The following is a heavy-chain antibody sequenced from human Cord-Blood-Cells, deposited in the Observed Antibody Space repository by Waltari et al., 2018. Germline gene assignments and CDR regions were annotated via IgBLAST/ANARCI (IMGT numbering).Heavy chain of an antibody. J-gene: IGHJ5*02. Sequence: QVQLQESGPGLVKPSETLSLTCTVSGGSISSFYLSWIRQPAGKGLEWIGRIYTSGSTNYNPSLKSRVTMSVDTSKNQFSLKLSSVTAADTAVYYCARDQEGSGSYWFDPWGQGTLVTVSS. CDR3: ARDQEGSGSYWFDP. CDR2: IYTSGST. V-gene: IGHV4-4*07. D-gene: IGHD3-10*01. CDR1: GGSISSFY.